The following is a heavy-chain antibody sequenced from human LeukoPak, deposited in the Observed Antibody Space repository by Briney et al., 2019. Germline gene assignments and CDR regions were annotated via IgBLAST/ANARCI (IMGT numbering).Heavy chain of an antibody. CDR3: AKGRDKYQLLSKNWFDP. CDR2: TSWNSGSI. Sequence: GRSLRLSCAASGFTFDDYAMDWVRQAPRKCLEWVSGTSWNSGSIGYADSLRGRFTISRDNAKNSLYLQMNSLRAEDTALYYCAKGRDKYQLLSKNWFDPWGQGTLVTVSS. CDR1: GFTFDDYA. D-gene: IGHD2-2*01. J-gene: IGHJ5*02. V-gene: IGHV3-9*01.